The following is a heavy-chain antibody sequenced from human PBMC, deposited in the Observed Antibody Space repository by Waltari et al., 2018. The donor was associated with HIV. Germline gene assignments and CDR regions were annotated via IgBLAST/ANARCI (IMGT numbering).Heavy chain of an antibody. V-gene: IGHV3-7*01. CDR3: ARDLGPTYGDYGDY. D-gene: IGHD4-17*01. J-gene: IGHJ4*02. Sequence: EVQLVESGGGLVQPGGSLRLSCAASGFTFSSYRRTWVREAPGKGLEWVANIKQDGTEKYYVDSVKGRFTISRDNAKNSLYLQMNSLRAEDTAVYYCARDLGPTYGDYGDYWGQGTLVTVSS. CDR2: IKQDGTEK. CDR1: GFTFSSYR.